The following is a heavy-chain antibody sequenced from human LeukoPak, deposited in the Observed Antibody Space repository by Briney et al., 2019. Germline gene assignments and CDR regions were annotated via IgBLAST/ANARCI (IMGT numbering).Heavy chain of an antibody. CDR1: GFTFSSYG. CDR3: AREGRGQNYDFWSGYHYYYMDV. Sequence: QPGGSLRLSCAASGFTFSSYGMHWVRQAPGKGLEWVAVIWYDGSNKYYADSVKGRFTISRDNSKNTLYLQMNSLRAEDTAVYYCAREGRGQNYDFWSGYHYYYMDVWGKGTTVTVSS. J-gene: IGHJ6*03. D-gene: IGHD3-3*01. CDR2: IWYDGSNK. V-gene: IGHV3-33*01.